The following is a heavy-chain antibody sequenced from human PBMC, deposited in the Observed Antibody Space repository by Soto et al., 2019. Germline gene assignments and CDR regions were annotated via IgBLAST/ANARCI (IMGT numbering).Heavy chain of an antibody. CDR3: AKDGSYSSSWPYYFDH. J-gene: IGHJ4*02. Sequence: ESGGGLVKPGGSLRLSCAASGFTFSDYSMNWVRQAPGKGLEWVSSISSSSSYIYYAESVKGRLIVSRDSSKNMLFLQMNSLRAEDTAVYYCAKDGSYSSSWPYYFDHWGQGTLVTVSS. CDR1: GFTFSDYS. V-gene: IGHV3-21*04. D-gene: IGHD6-13*01. CDR2: ISSSSSYI.